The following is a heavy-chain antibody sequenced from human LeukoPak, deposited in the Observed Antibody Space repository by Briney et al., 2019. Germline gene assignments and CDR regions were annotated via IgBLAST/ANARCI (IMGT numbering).Heavy chain of an antibody. V-gene: IGHV4-59*01. D-gene: IGHD1-1*01. CDR1: GGSISSYY. CDR3: ARVSPDWNFDY. CDR2: IYYSGST. J-gene: IGHJ4*02. Sequence: SETLSLSCTVSGGSISSYYWSWIRQPPGKGLEWIGYIYYSGSTNYNPSLKSRVTISVDTSKNQFSLKLSSVTAADTAVYYCARVSPDWNFDYWGQGTLVTVSS.